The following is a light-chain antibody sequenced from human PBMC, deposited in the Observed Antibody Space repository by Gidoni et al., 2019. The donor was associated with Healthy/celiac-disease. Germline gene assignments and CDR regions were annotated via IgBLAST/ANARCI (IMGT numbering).Light chain of an antibody. CDR3: KQYNSHPYT. Sequence: LQLTQSPSTLSASVGDRVTITCRASQSISSWLAWYQQKPGKAPKLLIYKASSLESGVPSRFRGSGSGTEFTITIISLQPDDSETYYRKQYNSHPYTLGQGTKLEIK. V-gene: IGKV1-5*03. CDR1: QSISSW. CDR2: KAS. J-gene: IGKJ2*01.